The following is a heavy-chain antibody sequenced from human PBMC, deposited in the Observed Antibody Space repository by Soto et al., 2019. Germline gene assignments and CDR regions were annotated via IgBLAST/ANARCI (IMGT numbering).Heavy chain of an antibody. CDR1: GGSISSGGYY. Sequence: PSETLSLTCTVSGGSISSGGYYWSWIRQHPGKGLEWIGYIYYSGSTYYNPSLKSRVTISVDTSKNQFSLKLSSVTAADTAAYYFARSHQLPGGKYYYYGMDVWGQGTTVTVSS. V-gene: IGHV4-31*03. CDR2: IYYSGST. D-gene: IGHD2-2*01. J-gene: IGHJ6*02. CDR3: ARSHQLPGGKYYYYGMDV.